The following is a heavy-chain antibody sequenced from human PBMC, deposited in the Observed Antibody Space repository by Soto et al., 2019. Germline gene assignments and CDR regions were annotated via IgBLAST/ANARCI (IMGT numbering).Heavy chain of an antibody. V-gene: IGHV5-51*01. D-gene: IGHD6-19*01. J-gene: IGHJ6*02. CDR3: ARVPDSSLGTMDV. Sequence: GASRKISCKGSGYSFTTYWIGWVRQLPGQGLEWMGVMFPGDSDTRYSPSFQGQVTMSADPSTNTAYLEWSSLKAADSAMYYCARVPDSSLGTMDVWGQGTTVTVSS. CDR2: MFPGDSDT. CDR1: GYSFTTYW.